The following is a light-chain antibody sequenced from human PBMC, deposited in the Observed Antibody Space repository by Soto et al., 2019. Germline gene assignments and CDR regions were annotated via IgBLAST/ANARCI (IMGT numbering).Light chain of an antibody. V-gene: IGKV2-30*02. CDR2: KVS. CDR1: QSLVHSDGIAY. J-gene: IGKJ5*01. Sequence: DVVMTQSPLSLPVTLGQPASISCRSNQSLVHSDGIAYFSWFQQRPGRSPRRLIYKVSNRDSGVPARFSGSGSGTDFALKISRLAAYDVGVYYCMQGTRWPNTVGQATRLEIK. CDR3: MQGTRWPNT.